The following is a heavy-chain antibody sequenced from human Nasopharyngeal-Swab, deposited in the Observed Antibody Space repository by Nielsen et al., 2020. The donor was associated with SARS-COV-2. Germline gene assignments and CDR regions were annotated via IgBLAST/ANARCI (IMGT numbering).Heavy chain of an antibody. CDR2: IIPILPIT. J-gene: IGHJ6*03. CDR3: ARGGWLRKDYYYSYYYMDV. Sequence: SVKVSCKTSGGTFSSYGISWFRQAPGQGLEWRGGIIPILPITNYAQKFQDRVTITADKSTSTAYMELSSLRSEDTAAYYCARGGWLRKDYYYSYYYMDVWGKGTTVTVSS. V-gene: IGHV1-69*10. CDR1: GGTFSSYG. D-gene: IGHD5-24*01.